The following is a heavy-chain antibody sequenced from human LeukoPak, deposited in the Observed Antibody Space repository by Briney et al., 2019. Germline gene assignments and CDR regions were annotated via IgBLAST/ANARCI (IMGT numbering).Heavy chain of an antibody. Sequence: PGGSLRLSCAASGFTFSSYAMSWVRQAPGKGQEWVSAISGSGGSTYYADSVKGRFTISRDNSKNTLYLQMNSLRAEDTAVYYCAKGESRYSSSRGYFDYWGQGTLVTVSS. CDR1: GFTFSSYA. CDR3: AKGESRYSSSRGYFDY. V-gene: IGHV3-23*01. D-gene: IGHD6-13*01. CDR2: ISGSGGST. J-gene: IGHJ4*02.